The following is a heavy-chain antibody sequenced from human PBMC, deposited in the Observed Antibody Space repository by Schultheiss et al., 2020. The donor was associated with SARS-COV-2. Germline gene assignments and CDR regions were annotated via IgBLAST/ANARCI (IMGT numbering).Heavy chain of an antibody. CDR3: ARDNGYYYYGMDV. V-gene: IGHV3-23*01. Sequence: GESLKISCAASGFTVSSNYMSWVRQAPGKGLEWVSAISGSGGSTYYADSVKGRFTISRDNSKNTLYLQMNSLRAEDTAVYYCARDNGYYYYGMDVWGQGTTVTVSS. CDR1: GFTVSSNY. CDR2: ISGSGGST. J-gene: IGHJ6*02.